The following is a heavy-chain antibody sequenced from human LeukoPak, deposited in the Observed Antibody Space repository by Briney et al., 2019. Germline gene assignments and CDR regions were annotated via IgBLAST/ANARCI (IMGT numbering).Heavy chain of an antibody. CDR1: GYTFTSYD. V-gene: IGHV1-8*01. J-gene: IGHJ3*02. CDR3: ARDREAGGYNSDAFDI. D-gene: IGHD5-24*01. CDR2: MNPNSGNT. Sequence: ASVKVSCKASGYTFTSYDINWVRQATGQGLEWMGWMNPNSGNTGYAQMLQGRVTLTRNTSISTAYMELSSLRSEDTAVYYCARDREAGGYNSDAFDIWGQGTMVTVSS.